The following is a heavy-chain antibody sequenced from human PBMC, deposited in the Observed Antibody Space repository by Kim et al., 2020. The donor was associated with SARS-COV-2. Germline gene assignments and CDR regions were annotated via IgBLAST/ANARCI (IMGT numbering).Heavy chain of an antibody. CDR1: GFTVSSNY. CDR3: ARVSYSGDYEG. V-gene: IGHV3-66*01. D-gene: IGHD4-17*01. Sequence: GGSLRLSCAASGFTVSSNYMSWVRQAPGKGLEWVSVIYSGGSTYYADSVKGRFTISRDNSKKTLYLQMNSLRAEDTAVYYCARVSYSGDYEGWGQGTLVTVSS. J-gene: IGHJ4*02. CDR2: IYSGGST.